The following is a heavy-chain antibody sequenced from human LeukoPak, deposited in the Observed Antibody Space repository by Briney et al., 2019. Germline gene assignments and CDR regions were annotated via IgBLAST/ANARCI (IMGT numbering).Heavy chain of an antibody. CDR3: ARLVAVAAAFDY. J-gene: IGHJ4*02. CDR1: GYSFTTYW. V-gene: IGHV5-51*01. CDR2: IYPGDSDT. D-gene: IGHD6-19*01. Sequence: GESLHISCKGSGYSFTTYWIGWVRQMPGKGLEWMWIIYPGDSDTRYIPSFQGQVTISADKSISTAYLQWSSLKASDTAMYYCARLVAVAAAFDYWGQGTLVTVSS.